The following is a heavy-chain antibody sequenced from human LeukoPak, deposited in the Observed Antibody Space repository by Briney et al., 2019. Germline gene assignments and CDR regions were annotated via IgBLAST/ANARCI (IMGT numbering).Heavy chain of an antibody. V-gene: IGHV4-4*07. Sequence: SETLSLTCTASGGSISSYYWSWIRQPAGKGLEWIGSIYGGGSTYHNPSLKSRVTISVDTSKNQFSLKVSSVTDADTGVYYCARESNWAYYFYYWGQGSLVTVSS. CDR1: GGSISSYY. J-gene: IGHJ4*02. CDR2: IYGGGST. CDR3: ARESNWAYYFYY. D-gene: IGHD7-27*01.